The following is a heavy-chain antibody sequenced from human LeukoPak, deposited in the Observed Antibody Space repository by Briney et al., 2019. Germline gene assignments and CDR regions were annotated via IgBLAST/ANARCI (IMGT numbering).Heavy chain of an antibody. CDR1: GDSISSYF. Sequence: SETLSLTCTVSGDSISSYFWNWIRQPPGKGLEWIGNIHYSGSTNYNPSLKSRVAISVDTSKKQFSLTLTSVTAADTAVYYCASQNDILTGYYRPPGYNWFDPWGQGTLVTVSS. J-gene: IGHJ5*02. CDR3: ASQNDILTGYYRPPGYNWFDP. V-gene: IGHV4-59*01. D-gene: IGHD3-9*01. CDR2: IHYSGST.